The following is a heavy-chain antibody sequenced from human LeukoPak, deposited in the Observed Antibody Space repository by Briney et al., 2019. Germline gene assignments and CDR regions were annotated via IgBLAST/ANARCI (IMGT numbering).Heavy chain of an antibody. CDR2: FNQSGST. CDR3: ARGRVYSYGFDY. CDR1: GVSFSDYY. J-gene: IGHJ4*02. D-gene: IGHD5-18*01. Sequence: SETLSLTCAVYGVSFSDYYWSWIRQPPGKGLEWIGEFNQSGSTNYNPSLKSRVTISIDTSKNQFSLKLSSVTAADTAVYYCARGRVYSYGFDYWGQGTLVTVSS. V-gene: IGHV4-34*01.